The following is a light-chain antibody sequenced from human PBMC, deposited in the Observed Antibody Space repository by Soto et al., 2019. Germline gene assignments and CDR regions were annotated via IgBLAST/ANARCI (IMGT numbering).Light chain of an antibody. V-gene: IGLV1-44*01. CDR3: AALDDSLDGSDV. CDR1: SSNIGTNS. CDR2: SND. J-gene: IGLJ1*01. Sequence: QSVLTQQPSVSGPPGQRVTISCSGSSSNIGTNSVNWYQEVPGTAPKLIIYSNDMRASGVHDRFSGSKSGTSASLDISGLQSEDEADYYCAALDDSLDGSDVFGIGTKLTVL.